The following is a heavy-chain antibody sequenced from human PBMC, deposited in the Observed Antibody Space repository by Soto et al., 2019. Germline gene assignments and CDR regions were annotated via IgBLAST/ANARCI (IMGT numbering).Heavy chain of an antibody. CDR3: ARGSGSPTGNWFAP. V-gene: IGHV4-31*03. D-gene: IGHD3-3*01. Sequence: QVQLQESGPGLVKPSQTLSLTCTVSGGSISSGGYYWSWIRQHPGKGLEWIGYIYYSGRTYYNPSLKRRVTISVDTYTNQFSLKLGALPAADTAVYHCARGSGSPTGNWFAPWGQGPLVTVSS. CDR1: GGSISSGGYY. CDR2: IYYSGRT. J-gene: IGHJ5*02.